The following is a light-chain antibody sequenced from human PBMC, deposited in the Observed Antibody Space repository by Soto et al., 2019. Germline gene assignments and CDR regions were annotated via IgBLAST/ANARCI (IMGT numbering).Light chain of an antibody. CDR2: GAS. CDR3: QQRSNRPPGIT. Sequence: ETLLTQSPATLSLSPGERATLSCRASQSVNNFLAWYQQKPGQAPRLLIYGASSRATGIPARFSGSGSGTDFTLTISSLEPEDFAVYYCQQRSNRPPGITFGQGTRLEIK. J-gene: IGKJ5*01. V-gene: IGKV3-11*01. CDR1: QSVNNF.